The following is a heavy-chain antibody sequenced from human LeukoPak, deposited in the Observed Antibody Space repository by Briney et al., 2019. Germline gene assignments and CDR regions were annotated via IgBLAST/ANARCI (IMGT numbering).Heavy chain of an antibody. J-gene: IGHJ4*02. CDR1: GGSISSGGYY. D-gene: IGHD2-2*01. Sequence: SETLSLTCTVSGGSISSGGYYWSWIRQHPGKGLEWIGYIYYSGSTYYNPSLKSRVTISVDTSKNQFSLKLSSVTAAGTAVYYCARKYCSSTSCYFFDYWGQGTLVTVSS. CDR2: IYYSGST. CDR3: ARKYCSSTSCYFFDY. V-gene: IGHV4-31*03.